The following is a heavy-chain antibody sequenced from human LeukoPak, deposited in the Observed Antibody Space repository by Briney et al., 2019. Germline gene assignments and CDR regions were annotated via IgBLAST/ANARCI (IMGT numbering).Heavy chain of an antibody. Sequence: GGSLRLSYAVSVFIFSLYAISWARQAPGKGLEWVSSISGSSTYIYYADSVKGRCTISRDNAKNSLYLKMNSLRAEDTAVYYWAIDKCGANGRDPWGQGTLVTVSS. CDR3: AIDKCGANGRDP. D-gene: IGHD4/OR15-4a*01. CDR1: VFIFSLYA. CDR2: ISGSSTYI. V-gene: IGHV3-21*01. J-gene: IGHJ5*02.